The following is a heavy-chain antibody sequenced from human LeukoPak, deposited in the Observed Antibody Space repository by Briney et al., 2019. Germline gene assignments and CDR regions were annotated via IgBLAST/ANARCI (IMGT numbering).Heavy chain of an antibody. CDR1: GATFSGYS. V-gene: IGHV4-34*01. J-gene: IGHJ5*02. CDR3: AGGNWFDP. CDR2: TNYNGST. Sequence: PSETLSLTCSVYGATFSGYSWSWIRQPPGKGLEWIGETNYNGSTNYNPSLKSRVTISGDTSKNQFSLRLSSVTAADTAVYYCAGGNWFDPWGQGTLVTVSS.